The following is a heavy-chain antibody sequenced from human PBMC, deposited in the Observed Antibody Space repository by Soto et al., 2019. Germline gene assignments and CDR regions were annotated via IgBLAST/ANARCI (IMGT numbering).Heavy chain of an antibody. CDR2: IIPIFDSP. CDR3: ARGAECRGYCLIKFTWLDP. D-gene: IGHD2-15*01. Sequence: QVQLVQSGAEVKKPGSSVRVSCKASGGSFSTYAFSWVRQAPGHGLEWMGGIIPIFDSPYYAQNFQGRVTIAADRSTSTVYMEVSSLTPEDTAVYYCARGAECRGYCLIKFTWLDPWGQGTLVTVSS. CDR1: GGSFSTYA. J-gene: IGHJ5*02. V-gene: IGHV1-69*06.